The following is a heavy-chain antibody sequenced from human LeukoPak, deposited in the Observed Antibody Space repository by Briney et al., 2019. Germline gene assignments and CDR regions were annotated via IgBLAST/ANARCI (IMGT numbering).Heavy chain of an antibody. V-gene: IGHV3-33*08. CDR2: IWYDGSNK. CDR1: GFTFSSYS. Sequence: GGSLRLSCAASGFTFSSYSMNWVRQAPGKGLEWVAVIWYDGSNKYYADSVKGRFTISRDNSKNTLYLQMNSLRAEDTAVYYCASNLDGGPAVYYYYGMDVWGQGTTVTVSS. CDR3: ASNLDGGPAVYYYYGMDV. D-gene: IGHD4-23*01. J-gene: IGHJ6*02.